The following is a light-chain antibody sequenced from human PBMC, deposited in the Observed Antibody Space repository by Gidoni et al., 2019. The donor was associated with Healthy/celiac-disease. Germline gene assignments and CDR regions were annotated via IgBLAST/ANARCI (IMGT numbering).Light chain of an antibody. Sequence: DLQLTQLPSFLSASVGDRVTITCRAIQGISSYLDWYQQKPGKAPKLLIYAASTLQIGVPSRFSGSGSGTEVTLTISSLQPEDFATYYCQQLNSYPLTFGGGTKVEIK. CDR3: QQLNSYPLT. CDR2: AAS. V-gene: IGKV1-9*01. J-gene: IGKJ4*01. CDR1: QGISSY.